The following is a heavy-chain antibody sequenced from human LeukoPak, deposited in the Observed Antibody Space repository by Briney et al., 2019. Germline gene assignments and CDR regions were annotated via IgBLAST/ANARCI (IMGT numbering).Heavy chain of an antibody. CDR2: IYHSGSA. CDR1: RYSISSGYY. V-gene: IGHV4-38-2*02. CDR3: ARIVVVVAATPADWFDP. D-gene: IGHD2-15*01. Sequence: SETLSLICSVSRYSISSGYYWGWIRQPPGKGLEWIGSIYHSGSAYYNASLKSRVTISVDTSKNQFSLKLNSVTAADTAVYYCARIVVVVAATPADWFDPWGQGTLVTVSS. J-gene: IGHJ5*02.